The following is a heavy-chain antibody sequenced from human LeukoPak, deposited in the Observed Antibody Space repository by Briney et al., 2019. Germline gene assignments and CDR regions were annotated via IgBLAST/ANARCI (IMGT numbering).Heavy chain of an antibody. Sequence: GGSLRLSCAASGFIFSSYWMHWVRQAPGKGLVWVSRIKSDGGSTSYADSVKGRFTISRDNAKNTLYLQMNSLRAEDTAVYYCARDRGGSYSAIDYWGQGTLVTVSS. D-gene: IGHD1-26*01. CDR3: ARDRGGSYSAIDY. CDR2: IKSDGGST. CDR1: GFIFSSYW. J-gene: IGHJ4*02. V-gene: IGHV3-74*01.